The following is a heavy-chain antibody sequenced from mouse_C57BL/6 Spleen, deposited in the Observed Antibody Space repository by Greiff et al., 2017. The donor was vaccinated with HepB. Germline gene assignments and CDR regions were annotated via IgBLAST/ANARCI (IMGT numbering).Heavy chain of an antibody. J-gene: IGHJ2*01. CDR2: ISSGGDYI. CDR3: TRAGRNYPYYFDY. CDR1: GFTFSSYA. Sequence: EVQGVESGEGLVKPGGSLKLSCAASGFTFSSYAMSWVRQTPEKRLEWVAYISSGGDYIYYADTVKGRFTISRDNARNTLYLQMSSLKSEDTAMYYCTRAGRNYPYYFDYWGQGTTLTVSS. D-gene: IGHD2-1*01. V-gene: IGHV5-9-1*02.